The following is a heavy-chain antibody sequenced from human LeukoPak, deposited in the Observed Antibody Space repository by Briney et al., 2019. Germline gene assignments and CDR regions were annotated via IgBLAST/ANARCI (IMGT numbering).Heavy chain of an antibody. V-gene: IGHV3-23*01. CDR2: ISASGGST. Sequence: GGSLRLSCAASGFTFSSYAMSWVRQAPGKGLEWVSAISASGGSTFYAGSVKGRFTISRDSSRNTLYLELNSLRAEDTAVYYCAKHGEGSRSDYWGQGTLVIVSS. CDR3: AKHGEGSRSDY. D-gene: IGHD7-27*01. J-gene: IGHJ4*02. CDR1: GFTFSSYA.